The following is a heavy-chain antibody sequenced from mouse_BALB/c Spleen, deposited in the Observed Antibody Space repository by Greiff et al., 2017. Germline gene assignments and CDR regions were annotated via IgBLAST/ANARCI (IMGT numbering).Heavy chain of an antibody. D-gene: IGHD2-4*01. J-gene: IGHJ4*01. V-gene: IGHV3-6*02. CDR1: GYSITSGYY. CDR3: ARVTMITTMAMDY. CDR2: ISYDGSN. Sequence: VQLKESGPGLVKPSQSLSLTCSVTGYSITSGYYWNWIRQFPGNKLEWMGYISYDGSNNYNPSLKNRISITRDTSKNQFFLKLNSVTTEDTATYYCARVTMITTMAMDYWGQGTSVTVSS.